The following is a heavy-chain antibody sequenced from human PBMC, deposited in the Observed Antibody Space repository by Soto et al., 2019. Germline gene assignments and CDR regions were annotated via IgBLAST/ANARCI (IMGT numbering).Heavy chain of an antibody. V-gene: IGHV1-69*12. D-gene: IGHD3-3*02. CDR2: IMPVFSTP. Sequence: QVQLVQSGAEVKKPGSSVKVSCKTSGGTFGTSAISWVRQAPGQGLEWMGGIMPVFSTPDYAQKFQGRVTITADESTGTAYMELSSLRSEDTAVYYCARDKDRQQLGGNYYYIMDVWGQGTTVTVSS. CDR3: ARDKDRQQLGGNYYYIMDV. CDR1: GGTFGTSA. J-gene: IGHJ6*01.